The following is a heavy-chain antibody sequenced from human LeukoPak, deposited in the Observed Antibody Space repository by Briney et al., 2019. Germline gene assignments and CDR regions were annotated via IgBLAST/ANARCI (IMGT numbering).Heavy chain of an antibody. J-gene: IGHJ3*02. CDR2: ISYSGNT. CDR1: GGSIISSDYH. V-gene: IGHV4-39*01. Sequence: SETLSLTCTVSGGSIISSDYHWGWVRQPPGKGLEWIGTISYSGNTDYNPSLRSRVTISVDTSNNRFSLRLGSVTAADTAVYHCARHCCSGPAKRVFDIWGQGTMVTVSS. D-gene: IGHD2-15*01. CDR3: ARHCCSGPAKRVFDI.